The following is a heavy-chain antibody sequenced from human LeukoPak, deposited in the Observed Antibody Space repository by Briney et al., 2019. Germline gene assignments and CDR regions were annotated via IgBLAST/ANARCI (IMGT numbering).Heavy chain of an antibody. CDR2: TSYDGSDK. D-gene: IGHD3-10*01. V-gene: IGHV3-30*03. CDR1: GFTFGNYG. CDR3: ARDLSPVVRASPMGY. J-gene: IGHJ4*02. Sequence: GGSLRLSCAASGFTFGNYGMHWVRQAPGKGLEWVAVTSYDGSDKFYADSVKGRFTISRDNAKNSLYLQMNSLRAEDTAVYYCARDLSPVVRASPMGYWGQGTPVTVSS.